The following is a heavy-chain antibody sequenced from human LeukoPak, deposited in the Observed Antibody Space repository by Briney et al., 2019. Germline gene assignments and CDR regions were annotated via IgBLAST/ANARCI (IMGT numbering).Heavy chain of an antibody. CDR2: IYYSGST. CDR3: TRTHYYYYGMDV. V-gene: IGHV4-59*01. Sequence: PSETLSLTCTVSGGSISSYYWSWIRQPPGKGLEWIGYIYYSGSTNYNPSLKSRVTISVDTSKNQFSLKLSSVTAADTAVYWCTRTHYYYYGMDVWGQGTTVTVSS. J-gene: IGHJ6*02. CDR1: GGSISSYY.